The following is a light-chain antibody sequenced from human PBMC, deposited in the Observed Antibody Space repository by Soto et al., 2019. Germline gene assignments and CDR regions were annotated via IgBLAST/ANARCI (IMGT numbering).Light chain of an antibody. V-gene: IGLV1-40*01. J-gene: IGLJ1*01. Sequence: QYVLTQPPSVSGAPGQGITISCTGSSSNIGAGYPVHWYQQLPGTAPKLLIFGNTIRPSGVPDRFSGSRSGLAITGLQAEDEADYYCQSYESSMRGYVLATGTKV. CDR1: SSNIGAGYP. CDR2: GNT. CDR3: QSYESSMRGYV.